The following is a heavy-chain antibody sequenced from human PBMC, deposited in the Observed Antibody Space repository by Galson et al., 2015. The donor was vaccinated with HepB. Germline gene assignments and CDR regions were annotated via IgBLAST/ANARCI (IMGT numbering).Heavy chain of an antibody. CDR1: GYSFRNYG. CDR3: ARSRYSSSPPDH. D-gene: IGHD6-6*01. Sequence: SVKVSCKASGYSFRNYGISWVRQAPGQGLEWMGWISFYNGNVNYAQNIQGRVTMTTDTSTNTAYMELKSLRSDDTAVYYCARSRYSSSPPDHWGQGTLVSVSS. CDR2: ISFYNGNV. J-gene: IGHJ5*02. V-gene: IGHV1-18*01.